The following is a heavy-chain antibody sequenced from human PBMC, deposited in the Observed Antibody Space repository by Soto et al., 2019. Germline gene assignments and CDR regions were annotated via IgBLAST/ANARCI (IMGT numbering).Heavy chain of an antibody. D-gene: IGHD6-19*01. J-gene: IGHJ4*02. CDR2: ISHSGST. V-gene: IGHV4-4*02. CDR1: SGSISSSNW. CDR3: ARLIHSSGADY. Sequence: LSLTFAVSSGSISSSNWWSWVRQPPGKGLEWTGEISHSGSTNYNPSLKSRVTISVDKSKNQFSLKLSSVTAADTAVYYCARLIHSSGADYWGQGTLVTVSS.